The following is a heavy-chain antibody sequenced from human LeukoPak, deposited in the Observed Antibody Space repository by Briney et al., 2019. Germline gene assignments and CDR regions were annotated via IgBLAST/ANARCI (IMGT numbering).Heavy chain of an antibody. Sequence: KESGPTLMKPTQTLTLTCIFTGFSLSTSEVGVGWIRHPPGKALEWLALIYWNDDKHYTPSLNSRLTITKDTSKNQVVLTMTNMDPVDTATYFCAHRYSGYDYFYFDYWGQGTLVTVSS. CDR3: AHRYSGYDYFYFDY. CDR1: GFSLSTSEVG. J-gene: IGHJ4*02. CDR2: IYWNDDK. D-gene: IGHD5-12*01. V-gene: IGHV2-5*01.